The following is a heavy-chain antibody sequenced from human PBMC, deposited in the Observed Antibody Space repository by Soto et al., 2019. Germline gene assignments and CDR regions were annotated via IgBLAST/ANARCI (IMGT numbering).Heavy chain of an antibody. V-gene: IGHV1-69*06. Sequence: QVQLVQSGAEVKKPGSSVKVSCKASGDTFTTNSLNWVRQAPGQGLEWMGGIIPVVGTTKYAQKYQDRVTITGDKSTNTAYMELSSLRSGDTAVYYCARGLLYATAYFDYWGQGTPVTVSS. J-gene: IGHJ4*02. D-gene: IGHD2-8*01. CDR2: IIPVVGTT. CDR3: ARGLLYATAYFDY. CDR1: GDTFTTNS.